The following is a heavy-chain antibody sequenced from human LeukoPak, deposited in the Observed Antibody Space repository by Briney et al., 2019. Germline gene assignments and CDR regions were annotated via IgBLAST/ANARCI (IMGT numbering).Heavy chain of an antibody. Sequence: SETLSLTCTVSGGSISSGDYYWSWIRQPPGKGLEWIGYIYYSGSTYYNPSLKSRVTISVDTSKNQFSLKLSSVTAADTAVYYCARDAELELQGDYFDYWGQGTLVTVFS. V-gene: IGHV4-30-4*08. D-gene: IGHD1-7*01. CDR3: ARDAELELQGDYFDY. CDR1: GGSISSGDYY. J-gene: IGHJ4*02. CDR2: IYYSGST.